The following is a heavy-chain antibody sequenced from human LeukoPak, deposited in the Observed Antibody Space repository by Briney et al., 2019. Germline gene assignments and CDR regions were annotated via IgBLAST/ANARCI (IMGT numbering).Heavy chain of an antibody. D-gene: IGHD6-6*01. CDR2: LWSGGTT. CDR3: ARDLVSRSNY. Sequence: GGSLRLSCAASGFTVSTNYMSWVRQAPGKGLEWVSVLWSGGTTNYADSVKGRFTISRDNAKNSLYLQMNSLRAEDTAVYYCARDLVSRSNYWGQGTPVTVSS. CDR1: GFTVSTNY. J-gene: IGHJ4*02. V-gene: IGHV3-66*01.